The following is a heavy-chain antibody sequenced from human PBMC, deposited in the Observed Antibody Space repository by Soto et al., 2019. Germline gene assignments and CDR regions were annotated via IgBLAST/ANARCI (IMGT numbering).Heavy chain of an antibody. CDR1: GLTFSNYA. CDR3: AKNQDRELPRVFVF. V-gene: IGHV3-23*01. J-gene: IGHJ4*02. Sequence: PGGSLRLSCATSGLTFSNYAMSWVRQAPGGGLEWVSSMSGSSSTTYYADSVRGRFTISRDRSKNTLYLQMSSLRAEDTALYYCAKNQDRELPRVFVFWGQGTLVTVFS. CDR2: MSGSSSTT. D-gene: IGHD1-7*01.